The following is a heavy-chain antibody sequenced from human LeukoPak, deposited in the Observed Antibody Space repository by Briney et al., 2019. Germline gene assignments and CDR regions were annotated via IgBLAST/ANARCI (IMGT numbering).Heavy chain of an antibody. J-gene: IGHJ5*02. V-gene: IGHV3-7*03. CDR2: IKQDGSEK. D-gene: IGHD6-6*01. CDR1: GFTFSSSW. CDR3: ARDGPYSTSSTHPP. Sequence: GGSLRLSCAASGFTFSSSWMSWVRQAPGKGLEWVANIKQDGSEKCYVGSVKGRFTISRDNAKNSLYLQMDSLRAEDTAVYYCARDGPYSTSSTHPPWGQGTLVTVSS.